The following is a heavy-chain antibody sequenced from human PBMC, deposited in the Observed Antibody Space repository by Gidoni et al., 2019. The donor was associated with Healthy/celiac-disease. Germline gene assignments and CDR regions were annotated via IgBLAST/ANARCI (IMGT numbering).Heavy chain of an antibody. Sequence: GKGLEWVSSISSSSSYIYYADSVKGRFTISRDNAKNSLYLQMNSLRAEDTAVYYCARDLGWLLPVGFDYWGQGTLVTVSS. CDR3: ARDLGWLLPVGFDY. D-gene: IGHD3-22*01. CDR2: ISSSSSYI. J-gene: IGHJ4*02. V-gene: IGHV3-21*01.